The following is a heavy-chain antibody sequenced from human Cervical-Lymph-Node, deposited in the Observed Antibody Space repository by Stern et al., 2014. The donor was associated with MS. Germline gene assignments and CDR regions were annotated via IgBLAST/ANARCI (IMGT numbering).Heavy chain of an antibody. Sequence: QVQLVQSGGGVVQPGRSLRLSCAASGFTFSNYGMHWVRQAPGKGLEWLAVIWYDGNKKYYADSVKGRFTISRDNSKNTLFLQMSSLTAEDTALYYCARGNRNYEGMGYWGQGTLVTVSS. CDR1: GFTFSNYG. CDR3: ARGNRNYEGMGY. V-gene: IGHV3-33*01. J-gene: IGHJ4*02. D-gene: IGHD1-7*01. CDR2: IWYDGNKK.